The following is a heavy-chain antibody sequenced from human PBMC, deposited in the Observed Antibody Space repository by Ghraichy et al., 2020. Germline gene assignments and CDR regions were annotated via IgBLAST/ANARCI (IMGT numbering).Heavy chain of an antibody. Sequence: ASVKVSCKASGYTFTSYGISWVRQAPGQGLEWMGWISAYNGNTNYAQKLQGRVTMTTDTSTSTAYMELRSLRSDDTAVYYCASWMEAVAAPGHAFDIWGQGTMVTVSS. V-gene: IGHV1-18*01. CDR1: GYTFTSYG. J-gene: IGHJ3*02. D-gene: IGHD6-19*01. CDR2: ISAYNGNT. CDR3: ASWMEAVAAPGHAFDI.